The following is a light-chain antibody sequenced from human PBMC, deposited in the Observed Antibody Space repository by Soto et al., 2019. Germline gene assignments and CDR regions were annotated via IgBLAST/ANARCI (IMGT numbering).Light chain of an antibody. CDR2: GAS. V-gene: IGKV1-39*01. Sequence: DIQMTQSPSFLSASIGDRVTITCRASQSISGYLNWYQQKPGKAPKVLISGASTLHDGVPSRFSGRGAATDFTLTISSLQPEDIAYYYCQQSLATHLTFGGGTKGEIK. CDR3: QQSLATHLT. J-gene: IGKJ4*01. CDR1: QSISGY.